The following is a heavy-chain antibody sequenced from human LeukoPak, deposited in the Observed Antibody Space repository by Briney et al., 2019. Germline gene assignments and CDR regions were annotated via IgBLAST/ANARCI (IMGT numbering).Heavy chain of an antibody. J-gene: IGHJ4*02. D-gene: IGHD5-12*01. CDR1: GFTFSNYE. CDR2: ISSSGGTI. CDR3: ARDVGRTGYGDY. V-gene: IGHV3-48*03. Sequence: GGSLRLSCAASGFTFSNYEMNCFRQAPGKGLQWVSYISSSGGTIYYADSVKGRFTISRDNAKNSLYLQMNSLRAEDTAVYYCARDVGRTGYGDYWGQGTLVTVSS.